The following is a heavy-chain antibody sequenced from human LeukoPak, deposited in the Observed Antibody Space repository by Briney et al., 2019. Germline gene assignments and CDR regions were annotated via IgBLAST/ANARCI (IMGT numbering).Heavy chain of an antibody. J-gene: IGHJ3*02. CDR1: GGTFSSYA. CDR3: ARQRITIFGVASRAFDI. D-gene: IGHD3-3*01. CDR2: IIPIFGTA. Sequence: GSSVKVSCKASGGTFSSYAISWVRQAPGQGLEWMGGIIPIFGTANYAQKFQGRVTITADESTSTAYMELSSLRSDDTAVYYCARQRITIFGVASRAFDIWGQGTMVTVSS. V-gene: IGHV1-69*01.